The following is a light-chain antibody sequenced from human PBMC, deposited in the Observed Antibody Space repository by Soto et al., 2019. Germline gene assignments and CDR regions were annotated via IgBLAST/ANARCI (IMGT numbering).Light chain of an antibody. CDR1: QGIRND. CDR2: AAS. J-gene: IGKJ1*01. CDR3: LQHSTYPFT. V-gene: IGKV1-17*01. Sequence: DIQMTQFQSSLSASVGDRVTITCRASQGIRNDLGWYQQKPGKAPKRLIYAASSLQSGVPSRFSGSRSGTEFTLAISSLQPEDSATFYCLQHSTYPFTFGQGTKVEIK.